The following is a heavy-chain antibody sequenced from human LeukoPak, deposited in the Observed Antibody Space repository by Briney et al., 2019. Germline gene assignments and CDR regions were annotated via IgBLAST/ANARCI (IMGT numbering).Heavy chain of an antibody. CDR1: GYSTSSGYY. CDR3: TLSPNHSNTGDY. J-gene: IGHJ4*02. Sequence: SETLSLTCAVSGYSTSSGYYWGWIRPPPGKGLEWIGSIYHSGSTYYKPSLKSRVTISVDTSKNQFSPKLSSVTAADTAVYCSTLSPNHSNTGDYWGQGTLVTVSS. V-gene: IGHV4-38-2*01. CDR2: IYHSGST. D-gene: IGHD2/OR15-2a*01.